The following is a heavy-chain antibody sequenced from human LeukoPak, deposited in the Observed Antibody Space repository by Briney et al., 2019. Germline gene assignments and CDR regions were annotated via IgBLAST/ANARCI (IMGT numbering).Heavy chain of an antibody. V-gene: IGHV3-48*03. D-gene: IGHD6-19*01. J-gene: IGHJ4*02. Sequence: GGSLRLSCAASGFTFSSYEMNWVRQAPGKGLEWVSYISSSGSTIYYADSVKGRFTISRDNAKNSLYLQINSLRVEDMALYYCAKDIGRSGWSSSFEYWGQGTLVTVSS. CDR2: ISSSGSTI. CDR1: GFTFSSYE. CDR3: AKDIGRSGWSSSFEY.